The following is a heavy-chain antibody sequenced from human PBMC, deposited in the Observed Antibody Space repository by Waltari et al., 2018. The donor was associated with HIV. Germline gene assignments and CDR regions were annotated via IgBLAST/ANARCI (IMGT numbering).Heavy chain of an antibody. V-gene: IGHV1-3*01. J-gene: IGHJ4*02. CDR3: ARGPACSGGTCYTLFDF. CDR2: VNPGNGYT. D-gene: IGHD2-15*01. CDR1: GYNFTSYA. Sequence: QVQLVQSGAEVKTPGASVTVSCKASGYNFTSYAIHWLRQAPGQRPEWVAWVNPGNGYTKYSRKFQARVTVARDEVAETAYMVLSSVTTEDTAVYFCARGPACSGGTCYTLFDFWGQGTLVSVTS.